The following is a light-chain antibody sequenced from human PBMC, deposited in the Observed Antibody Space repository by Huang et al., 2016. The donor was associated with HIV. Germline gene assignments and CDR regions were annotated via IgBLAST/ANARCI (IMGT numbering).Light chain of an antibody. J-gene: IGKJ5*01. CDR3: QQYGGSPIT. V-gene: IGKV3-20*01. CDR1: QSVSSSY. Sequence: EIVLTQSPGTLSLFPGERATLSCRASQSVSSSYLAWYQHKPGQAPRLLIYGASNGATGIPARFSGSGSGTDFTLTISRVEPEDFAVYYCQQYGGSPITFGQGTRLEIK. CDR2: GAS.